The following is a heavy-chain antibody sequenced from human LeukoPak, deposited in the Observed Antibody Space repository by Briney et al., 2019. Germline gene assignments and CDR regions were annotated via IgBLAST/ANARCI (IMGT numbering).Heavy chain of an antibody. Sequence: SVKVSCKASGGTFSSYTISWVRQAPGQGLEWMGRIIPILGIANYAQKFQGRVTMTWDTSITTAYMELSSLRSEDTGVYYCARGRPTNLGGIYWGQGTLVTVSS. CDR2: IIPILGIA. J-gene: IGHJ4*02. CDR1: GGTFSSYT. D-gene: IGHD3-16*01. CDR3: ARGRPTNLGGIY. V-gene: IGHV1-69*02.